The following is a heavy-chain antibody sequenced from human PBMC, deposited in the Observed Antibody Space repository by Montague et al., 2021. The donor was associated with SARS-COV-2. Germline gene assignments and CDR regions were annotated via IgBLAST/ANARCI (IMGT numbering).Heavy chain of an antibody. CDR3: ARHGCSSGRHRCGFDP. Sequence: SETLSLTCTVPGGAMSSYYCSWIRQPPGKGLEWIGYIYYSGSTNXNPSRKSRVTISVDTSKNQFSLKLSSVTAADTAAYYCARHGCSSGRHRCGFDPWGQGTLVTVSS. CDR1: GGAMSSYY. CDR2: IYYSGST. V-gene: IGHV4-59*08. J-gene: IGHJ5*02. D-gene: IGHD6-19*01.